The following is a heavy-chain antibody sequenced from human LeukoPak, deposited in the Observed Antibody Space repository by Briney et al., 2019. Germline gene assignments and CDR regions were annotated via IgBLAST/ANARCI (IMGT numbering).Heavy chain of an antibody. J-gene: IGHJ3*02. CDR1: GFTFSSYS. D-gene: IGHD3-3*01. V-gene: IGHV3-21*01. Sequence: GGSLRLSCAASGFTFSSYSMNWIRQAPGKGLEWVSSISSSSSYIYYADSVKGRFTISRDNAKNSLYLQMNSLRAEDTAVYYCARDGAPITIFGVAADHDAFDIWGQGTMVTVSS. CDR3: ARDGAPITIFGVAADHDAFDI. CDR2: ISSSSSYI.